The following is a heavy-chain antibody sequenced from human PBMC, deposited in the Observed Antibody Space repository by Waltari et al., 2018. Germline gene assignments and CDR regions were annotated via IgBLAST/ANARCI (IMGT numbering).Heavy chain of an antibody. V-gene: IGHV1-2*06. CDR3: VTQRPWEDY. D-gene: IGHD1-26*01. CDR2: MNPNNNYP. CDR1: GYTFTASY. J-gene: IGHJ4*02. Sequence: QVQLVQSGAEVRKPGASVQVSCKPSGYTFTASYIHWVRQAPGQGLEWMGRMNPNNNYPIYEQKFQGRVTMTRDTSITTAYMELSSLTSDDTALYYCVTQRPWEDYWGQGTRVTVSP.